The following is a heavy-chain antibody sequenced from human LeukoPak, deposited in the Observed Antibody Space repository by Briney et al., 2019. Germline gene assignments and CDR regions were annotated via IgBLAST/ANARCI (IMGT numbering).Heavy chain of an antibody. CDR1: GFTFSTYA. Sequence: GGSLRPSCAASGFTFSTYAMIWVSQAPGKGLEWVSVIGGSGSYTYYADSVKGRFTISRDNSKDTLYLQMNSLRAEDTAVYYCARDWYDYWGQGTLVTVSS. D-gene: IGHD6-13*01. CDR3: ARDWYDY. J-gene: IGHJ4*02. V-gene: IGHV3-23*01. CDR2: IGGSGSYT.